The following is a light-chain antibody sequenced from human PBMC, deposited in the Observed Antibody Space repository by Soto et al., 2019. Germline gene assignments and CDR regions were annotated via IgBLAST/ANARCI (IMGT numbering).Light chain of an antibody. CDR3: QQYNNWPLT. Sequence: EIVLTQSPGTLSLSPGEGATLSCRASQSVSSSYLAWYQQKPGQAPRLLIYDASNRATGIPARFSGSGSGTDFTLTISSLEPEDFAVYYCQQYNNWPLTFGGRTNVDIK. CDR1: QSVSSSY. V-gene: IGKV3-11*01. CDR2: DAS. J-gene: IGKJ4*01.